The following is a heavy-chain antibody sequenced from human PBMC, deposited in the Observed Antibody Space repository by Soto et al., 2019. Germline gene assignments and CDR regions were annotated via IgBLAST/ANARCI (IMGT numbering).Heavy chain of an antibody. CDR3: AREGTRPPYYYYYGMDV. CDR1: GYTFTSYA. J-gene: IGHJ6*02. CDR2: INAGNGNT. D-gene: IGHD1-1*01. Sequence: WASVKVSCKASGYTFTSYAMHWVRQAPGQRLEWMGWINAGNGNTKYSQKLQGRVTITRDTSASTAYMELRSLRSEDTAVYYCAREGTRPPYYYYYGMDVWGQGTTVTVSS. V-gene: IGHV1-3*01.